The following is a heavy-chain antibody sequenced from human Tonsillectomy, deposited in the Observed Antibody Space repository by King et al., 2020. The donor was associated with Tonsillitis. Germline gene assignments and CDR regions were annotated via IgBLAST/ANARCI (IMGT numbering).Heavy chain of an antibody. CDR1: GGTFSSYA. CDR3: ARDPPSTDTAMG. J-gene: IGHJ4*02. CDR2: IIPILGIA. V-gene: IGHV1-69*04. D-gene: IGHD5-18*01. Sequence: QLVQSGAEVKKPGSSVKVPCKASGGTFSSYAISWVRQAPGQGLEWMGRIIPILGIANYAQKFQGRVTITADKSTSTAYIELSSLRSEDTAVYYCARDPPSTDTAMGGGQGTLVTVSS.